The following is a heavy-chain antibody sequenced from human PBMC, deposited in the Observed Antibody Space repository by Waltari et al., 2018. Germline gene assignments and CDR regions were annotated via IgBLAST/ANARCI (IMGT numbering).Heavy chain of an antibody. V-gene: IGHV4-38-2*01. CDR3: ARGYCSSTSCGRAVLSAY. CDR2: IYHSGST. D-gene: IGHD2-2*01. Sequence: QVQLQESGPGLVKPSETLSLTCAVSGYSISSGYYWGWIRQPPGKGLEWIGSIYHSGSTYYNPSLKSRVTISVDTSKNQFSLKQSSVTAADTAVYYCARGYCSSTSCGRAVLSAYWGQGTLVTVSS. J-gene: IGHJ4*02. CDR1: GYSISSGYY.